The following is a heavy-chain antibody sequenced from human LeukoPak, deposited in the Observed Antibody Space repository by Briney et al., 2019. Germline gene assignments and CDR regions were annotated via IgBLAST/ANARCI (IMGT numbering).Heavy chain of an antibody. J-gene: IGHJ3*02. CDR3: ARTYGSSADAFDI. V-gene: IGHV3-30*04. CDR2: ISDDGSNK. CDR1: GFSFTNYS. Sequence: PGRSLRLSCAASGFSFTNYSVHWVRQAPGKGLEWVALISDDGSNKYYADSVKGRFTISRDNAKNTLYLQMSSLGSEDTAVYYCARTYGSSADAFDIWGQGTMVTVSS. D-gene: IGHD6-6*01.